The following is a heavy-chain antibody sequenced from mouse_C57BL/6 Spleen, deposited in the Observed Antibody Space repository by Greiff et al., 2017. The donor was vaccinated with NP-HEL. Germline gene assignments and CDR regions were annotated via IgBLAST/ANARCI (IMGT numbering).Heavy chain of an antibody. CDR2: IYPGSGST. V-gene: IGHV1-55*01. D-gene: IGHD4-1*01. CDR3: AREGLNWDFDY. J-gene: IGHJ2*01. Sequence: QVHVKQPGAELVKPGASVKMSCKASGYTFTSYWITWVKQRPGQGLEWIGDIYPGSGSTNYNEKFKSKATLTVDTSSSTAYMQLSSLTSEDSAVYYCAREGLNWDFDYWGQGTTLTVSS. CDR1: GYTFTSYW.